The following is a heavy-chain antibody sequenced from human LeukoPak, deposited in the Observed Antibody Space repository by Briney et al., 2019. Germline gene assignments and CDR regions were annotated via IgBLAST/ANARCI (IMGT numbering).Heavy chain of an antibody. CDR1: GFTFTSYA. J-gene: IGHJ5*02. V-gene: IGHV3-23*01. D-gene: IGHD6-13*01. CDR2: VSGSGGNT. Sequence: GGSLRLSCAASGFTFTSYAMSWVRPAPGGGLEWVSTVSGSGGNTYYADSVKGRFTISRDNTKNTLYLQMNSLRAEDTAVYYCVRESPVAAVGRSWFDPWGQGTLVTVSS. CDR3: VRESPVAAVGRSWFDP.